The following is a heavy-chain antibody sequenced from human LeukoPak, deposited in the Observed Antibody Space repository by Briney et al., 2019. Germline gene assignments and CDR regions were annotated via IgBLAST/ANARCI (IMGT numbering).Heavy chain of an antibody. J-gene: IGHJ4*02. CDR2: ISSSSSYI. Sequence: PGGSLRLSCAASGFTFSSYSMNWVRQAPGKGLEWVSSISSSSSYIYYADSVKGRFTISRDNAKNSLYLQMNSLRAEDMAVYYCARDPAAAGIFDYWGQGTLVTVSS. CDR1: GFTFSSYS. V-gene: IGHV3-21*01. D-gene: IGHD6-13*01. CDR3: ARDPAAAGIFDY.